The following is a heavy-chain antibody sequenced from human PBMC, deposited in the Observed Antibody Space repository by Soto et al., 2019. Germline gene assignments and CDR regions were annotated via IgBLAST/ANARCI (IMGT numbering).Heavy chain of an antibody. D-gene: IGHD2-15*01. V-gene: IGHV4-61*01. CDR1: GGSVSSVSYN. Sequence: LSLPCTVSGGSVSSVSYNWCWIRQPPGKGLEWIGYIFTNVRTTYNPSLESRVTISVDTSKNQFSLNLSFVTAADTAVYYCARCSGGSCYIDYWGPGTLVTVS. J-gene: IGHJ4*02. CDR2: IFTNVRT. CDR3: ARCSGGSCYIDY.